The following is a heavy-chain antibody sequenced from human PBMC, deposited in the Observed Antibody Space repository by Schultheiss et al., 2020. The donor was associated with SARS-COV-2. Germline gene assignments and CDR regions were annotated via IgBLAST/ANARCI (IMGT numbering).Heavy chain of an antibody. D-gene: IGHD3-3*01. J-gene: IGHJ4*02. Sequence: SQTLSLTCAVYGGSFSGYYWSWIRQPPGKGLEWIGEINHSGSTNYNPSLESRVTISVYTSRNQFTLMLNTVTAADTAVYYCARFDFWSGLVYWGQGTLVTVSS. V-gene: IGHV4-34*01. CDR3: ARFDFWSGLVY. CDR1: GGSFSGYY. CDR2: INHSGST.